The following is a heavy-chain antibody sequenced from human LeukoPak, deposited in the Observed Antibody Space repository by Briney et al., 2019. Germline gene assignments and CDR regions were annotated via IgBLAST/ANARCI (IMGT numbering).Heavy chain of an antibody. CDR1: GGSISSGSYY. CDR3: ARVNWNSPLYYYYMDV. J-gene: IGHJ6*03. Sequence: SQTLSLTCTVSGGSISSGSYYWSWIRQPAGKGLEWIGRIYTSGSTNYNPSLKSRVTISVDTSKNQFSLKLSSVTAADTAVYYCARVNWNSPLYYYYMDVWGKGTTVTVSS. D-gene: IGHD1-7*01. V-gene: IGHV4-61*02. CDR2: IYTSGST.